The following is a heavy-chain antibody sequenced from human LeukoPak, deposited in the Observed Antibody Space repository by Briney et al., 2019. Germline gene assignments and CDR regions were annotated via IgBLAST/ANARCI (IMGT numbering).Heavy chain of an antibody. CDR3: AKDGAVPFDY. Sequence: GGSLRLSCAASGFTFSSYGMHWVCQAPGKGLEWVAVISYDGSNKYYADSVKGRFTISRDNSKNTLYLQMNSLRAEDTAVYYCAKDGAVPFDYWGQGTLVTVSS. V-gene: IGHV3-30*18. CDR1: GFTFSSYG. CDR2: ISYDGSNK. J-gene: IGHJ4*02. D-gene: IGHD6-19*01.